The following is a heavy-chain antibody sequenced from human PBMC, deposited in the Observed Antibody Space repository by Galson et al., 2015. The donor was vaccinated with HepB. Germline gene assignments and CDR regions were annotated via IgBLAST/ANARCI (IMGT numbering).Heavy chain of an antibody. CDR3: ARAGQWIQLWSPFDY. CDR1: GFTFSSYA. D-gene: IGHD5-18*01. CDR2: ISYDGSNK. J-gene: IGHJ4*02. Sequence: SLRLSCAASGFTFSSYAMHWVRQAPGKGLEWVAVISYDGSNKYYADSVKGRFTISRDNSKNTLYLQMNSLRAEDTAVYYCARAGQWIQLWSPFDYWGQGTLVTVSS. V-gene: IGHV3-30-3*01.